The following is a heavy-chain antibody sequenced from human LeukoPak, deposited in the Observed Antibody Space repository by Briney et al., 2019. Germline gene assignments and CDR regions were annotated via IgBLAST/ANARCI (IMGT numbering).Heavy chain of an antibody. D-gene: IGHD5-12*01. CDR3: ARDIVATSPFDY. CDR2: ISSSSSYI. V-gene: IGHV3-21*01. Sequence: GESLRLSCAASGFTFSSYSMNWVRQAPGKGLEWVSSISSSSSYIYYADSVKGRFTISRDNAKNSLYLQMNSLRAEDTAVYYCARDIVATSPFDYWGQGTLVTVSS. J-gene: IGHJ4*02. CDR1: GFTFSSYS.